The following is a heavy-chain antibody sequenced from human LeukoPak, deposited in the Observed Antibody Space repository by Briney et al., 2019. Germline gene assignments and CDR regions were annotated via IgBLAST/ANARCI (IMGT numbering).Heavy chain of an antibody. CDR2: IYYSGST. CDR3: ARFCNYYDSSGYYYGFDP. V-gene: IGHV4-59*01. D-gene: IGHD3-22*01. CDR1: GFTFSRYA. J-gene: IGHJ5*02. Sequence: GSLRLSCTASGFTFSRYAMSWIRQPPGKGLEWIGYIYYSGSTNYNPSLKSRVTISVYTSKNQFSLKLSSVTAADTAVYYCARFCNYYDSSGYYYGFDPWGQGTLVTVSS.